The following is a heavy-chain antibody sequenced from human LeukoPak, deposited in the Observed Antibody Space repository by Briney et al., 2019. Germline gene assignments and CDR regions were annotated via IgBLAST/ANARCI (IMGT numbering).Heavy chain of an antibody. CDR2: IYTSGST. D-gene: IGHD3-22*01. V-gene: IGHV4-61*02. Sequence: SETLSLTCTVSGGSISSGSYYWSWIRQPAGKGLEWIGRIYTSGSTNYNPSLKSRVTISVDTSKNQFSLKLSSVTAADTAVYYCARGRINFDSNGFNLYFDYWGQGTLVTVSS. J-gene: IGHJ4*02. CDR1: GGSISSGSYY. CDR3: ARGRINFDSNGFNLYFDY.